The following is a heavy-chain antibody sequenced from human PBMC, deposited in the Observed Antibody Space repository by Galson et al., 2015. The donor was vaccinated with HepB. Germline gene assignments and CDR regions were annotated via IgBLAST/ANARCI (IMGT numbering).Heavy chain of an antibody. J-gene: IGHJ2*01. V-gene: IGHV5-10-1*01. CDR2: IDPSDSYT. CDR1: GYSFTNHW. CDR3: ARHQPYFDFWAGWYFDL. D-gene: IGHD3/OR15-3a*01. Sequence: QSGAEVKKPGDSLRISCKGSGYSFTNHWITWVRQVPGKGLEWMGRIDPSDSYTYYSPSFQGHVTLSSDKSISTVYLEWSRLEASDTAMYYCARHQPYFDFWAGWYFDLWGRGTLVTVSS.